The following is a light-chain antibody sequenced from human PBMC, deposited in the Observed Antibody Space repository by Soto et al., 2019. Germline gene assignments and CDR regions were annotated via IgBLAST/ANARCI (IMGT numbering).Light chain of an antibody. Sequence: QSALTQPASVSGSPGQSITISCTGTSSDVGGYNYVSWYQQHPGKAPKLMIFEVSNRPSGVSIRFSGSKSGYTASLTISELQAEDEADYYCTSFTSSSTWVFGGGTKVTVL. CDR2: EVS. V-gene: IGLV2-14*01. CDR3: TSFTSSSTWV. CDR1: SSDVGGYNY. J-gene: IGLJ3*02.